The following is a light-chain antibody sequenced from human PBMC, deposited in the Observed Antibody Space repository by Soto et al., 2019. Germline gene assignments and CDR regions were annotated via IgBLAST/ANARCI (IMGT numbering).Light chain of an antibody. V-gene: IGKV3-15*01. CDR2: DAS. Sequence: EIVMTQSPATLSVSPGERATLSCRASQTVSSNLAWYQQKPGQAPRLLIYDASTRATGIPARFSGSGSGTQVTLTISSLQSEDFAVYYCQQYNDWLRTFGQGTKGEIK. J-gene: IGKJ1*01. CDR3: QQYNDWLRT. CDR1: QTVSSN.